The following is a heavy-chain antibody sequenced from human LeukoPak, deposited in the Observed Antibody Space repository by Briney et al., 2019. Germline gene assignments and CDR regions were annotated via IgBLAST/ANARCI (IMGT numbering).Heavy chain of an antibody. CDR2: IYLDGTT. CDR1: GYPISDGYH. D-gene: IGHD3-22*01. V-gene: IGHV4-38-2*01. J-gene: IGHJ4*02. CDR3: ARTPFKTPYSYDSGGYFLDY. Sequence: SETLSLTCAVSGYPISDGYHWGWIRQPPGKGLEWIGSIYLDGTTYYNSSLKSRITMSVDTSKNQFSLKLNSVTAADTAVYYCARTPFKTPYSYDSGGYFLDYWGQGTLVTVSS.